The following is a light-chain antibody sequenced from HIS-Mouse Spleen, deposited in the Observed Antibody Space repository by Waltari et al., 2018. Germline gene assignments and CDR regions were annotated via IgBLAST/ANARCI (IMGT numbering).Light chain of an antibody. CDR3: CSYAGSSTLV. CDR2: EGS. J-gene: IGLJ2*01. Sequence: QSALTQPASVSGSPGQSLTISCTGTSSDAGGYNLVSWYQQHPGKAPKLMIYEGSKRPSGVSNRFSGSKSGNTASLTISGLQAEDEADYYCCSYAGSSTLVFGGGTKLTVL. CDR1: SSDAGGYNL. V-gene: IGLV2-23*01.